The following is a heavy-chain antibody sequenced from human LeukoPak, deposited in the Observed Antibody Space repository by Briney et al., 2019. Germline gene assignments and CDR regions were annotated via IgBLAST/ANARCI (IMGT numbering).Heavy chain of an antibody. CDR3: ARARVRGVIKYYYYGMDV. CDR2: ISSSSSYI. J-gene: IGHJ6*02. V-gene: IGHV3-21*01. Sequence: GGSLRLSCAASGFTFSSYSMNWVRQAPGKGLEWVSFISSSSSYIYYADSVKGRFTISRDNAKNSLYLQMNSLRAEDTAVYYCARARVRGVIKYYYYGMDVWGQGTTVTVSS. D-gene: IGHD3-10*01. CDR1: GFTFSSYS.